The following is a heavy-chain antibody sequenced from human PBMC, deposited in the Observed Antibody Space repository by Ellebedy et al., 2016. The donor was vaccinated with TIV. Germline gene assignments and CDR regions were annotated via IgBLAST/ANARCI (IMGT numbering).Heavy chain of an antibody. D-gene: IGHD5-18*01. V-gene: IGHV4-34*01. CDR2: INHSGST. Sequence: SETLSLTXAVYIGSFSGYYWTWIRQPPGKGLEWIGEINHSGSTNYNPSLKSRITISVDTSKNQFSLRLSSVTAADTAVYYCARGTTPTVTKSNYFDYWGQGTLVTVSS. CDR1: IGSFSGYY. CDR3: ARGTTPTVTKSNYFDY. J-gene: IGHJ4*02.